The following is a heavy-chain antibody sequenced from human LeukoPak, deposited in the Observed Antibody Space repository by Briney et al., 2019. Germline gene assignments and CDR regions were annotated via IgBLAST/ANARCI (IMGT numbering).Heavy chain of an antibody. CDR1: GFIFKNYG. V-gene: IGHV3-30*18. Sequence: GRSLRLSCAASGFIFKNYGIHWVRQAPGKGLEWVAVISYDGSNKYYADSVKGRFTLSRDNSKNTLYLQMNSLRAEDTAVYYCAKGYSGYDYAFDIWGQGTMVTVSS. CDR2: ISYDGSNK. J-gene: IGHJ3*02. CDR3: AKGYSGYDYAFDI. D-gene: IGHD5-12*01.